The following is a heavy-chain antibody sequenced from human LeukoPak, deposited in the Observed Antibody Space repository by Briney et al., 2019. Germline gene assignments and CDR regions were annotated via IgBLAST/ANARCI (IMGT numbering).Heavy chain of an antibody. Sequence: TSETLSLTCTVSGGSISSYYWSWIRQPPGKGLEWIGYIYYSGSTNYNPSLKSRVTISVDTSKNQFSLKLSSVTAADTAVYYCAGGGRRFGESTIFDYWGQGTLVTVSS. J-gene: IGHJ4*02. CDR3: AGGGRRFGESTIFDY. V-gene: IGHV4-59*01. CDR2: IYYSGST. CDR1: GGSISSYY. D-gene: IGHD3-10*01.